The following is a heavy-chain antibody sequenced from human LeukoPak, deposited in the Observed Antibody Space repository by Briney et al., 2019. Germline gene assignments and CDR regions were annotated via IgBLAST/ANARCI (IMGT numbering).Heavy chain of an antibody. V-gene: IGHV3-73*01. D-gene: IGHD3-22*01. CDR3: TGDNFDSSVKFDY. CDR1: GFTFSGSA. CDR2: IRSKANNYAT. J-gene: IGHJ4*02. Sequence: GGSLRLSCVVSGFTFSGSAVHWVRQASGKGLEWVGRIRSKANNYATAYAASVKGRFTISRDDSKNAAYLQMNSLKTEDTAVYYCTGDNFDSSVKFDYWGQGTLVTVSS.